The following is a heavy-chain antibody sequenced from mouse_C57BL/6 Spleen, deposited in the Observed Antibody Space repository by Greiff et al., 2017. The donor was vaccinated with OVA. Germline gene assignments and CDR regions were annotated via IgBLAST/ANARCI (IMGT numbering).Heavy chain of an antibody. V-gene: IGHV3-6*01. CDR3: ARGDDYDVPLWYFDV. CDR2: ISYDGSN. D-gene: IGHD2-4*01. Sequence: ESGPGLVKPSQSLSLTCSVTGYSITSGYYWNWIRQFPGNKLEWMGYISYDGSNNYNPSLKNRISITRDTSKNQFFLKLNSVTTEDTATYYCARGDDYDVPLWYFDVWGTGTTVTVSS. J-gene: IGHJ1*03. CDR1: GYSITSGYY.